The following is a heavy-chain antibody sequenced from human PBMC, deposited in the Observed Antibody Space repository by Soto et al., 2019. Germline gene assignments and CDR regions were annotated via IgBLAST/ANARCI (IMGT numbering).Heavy chain of an antibody. CDR1: GGSISSSSDY. D-gene: IGHD4-17*01. CDR2: IHYIGST. V-gene: IGHV4-39*01. Sequence: SETLALTGTVSGGSISSSSDYWGWILQPPGKGLEWIWSIHYIGSTYYNPSLKSRFTISVDTSKNQFFLELTSVTAAGTAVYYCANTSYGDPWRDWYFDLCGRGTLVTVSS. J-gene: IGHJ2*01. CDR3: ANTSYGDPWRDWYFDL.